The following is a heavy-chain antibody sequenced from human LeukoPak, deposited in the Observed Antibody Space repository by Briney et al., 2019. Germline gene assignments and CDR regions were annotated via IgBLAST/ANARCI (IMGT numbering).Heavy chain of an antibody. Sequence: KPSETLSLTCAVYGGSFSGYYWSWIRQPPGKGLEWIGEINHSGSTNYNPSLKSRVTMSVDTSKNQFSLKLSSVTAADTAVYYCARTYCSSTSCRNGYYYMDVWGKGTTVTVSS. V-gene: IGHV4-34*01. CDR1: GGSFSGYY. D-gene: IGHD2-2*01. CDR3: ARTYCSSTSCRNGYYYMDV. CDR2: INHSGST. J-gene: IGHJ6*03.